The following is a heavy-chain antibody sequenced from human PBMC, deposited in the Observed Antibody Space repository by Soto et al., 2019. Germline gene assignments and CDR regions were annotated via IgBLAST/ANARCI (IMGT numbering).Heavy chain of an antibody. D-gene: IGHD3-10*01. J-gene: IGHJ6*02. CDR2: ISYDGSNK. Sequence: GGSLRLSCAASGFIFSRYGIHWVRQAPGKGLEWVAVISYDGSNKYYAESVKGRFIISRDKSENTLYLQMNSLRAEDTAVYYCAKDLGSGKPYYYYAMDVWGQGTTVTVSS. V-gene: IGHV3-30*18. CDR1: GFIFSRYG. CDR3: AKDLGSGKPYYYYAMDV.